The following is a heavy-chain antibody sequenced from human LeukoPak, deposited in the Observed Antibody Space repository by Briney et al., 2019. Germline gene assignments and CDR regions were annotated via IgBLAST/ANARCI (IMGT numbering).Heavy chain of an antibody. CDR3: ARELIAAAGTGAFDY. V-gene: IGHV3-33*01. CDR2: IWYDGSNK. J-gene: IGHJ4*02. Sequence: GRSLRLSCAASGFIFSDYGMHWVRQAPGKGLEWVAVIWYDGSNKYYADSVKGRFTISRDNSKNTLYLQMNSLRAEDTAVYYCARELIAAAGTGAFDYWGQGTLVTVSS. CDR1: GFIFSDYG. D-gene: IGHD6-13*01.